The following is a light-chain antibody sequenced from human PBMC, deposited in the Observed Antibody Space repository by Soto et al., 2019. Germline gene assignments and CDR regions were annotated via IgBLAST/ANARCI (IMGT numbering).Light chain of an antibody. CDR1: SSDVGGHNF. CDR2: EVS. V-gene: IGLV2-14*01. Sequence: QSALTQPTSVTGSPGQSITISCTGTSSDVGGHNFVSWYQQYPGKAPKLLIYEVSSRPSGVSDRFSGSKFGNTASLTISGLQAEDEAGYYCSSYTSITTVVFGGGTQLTVL. CDR3: SSYTSITTVV. J-gene: IGLJ2*01.